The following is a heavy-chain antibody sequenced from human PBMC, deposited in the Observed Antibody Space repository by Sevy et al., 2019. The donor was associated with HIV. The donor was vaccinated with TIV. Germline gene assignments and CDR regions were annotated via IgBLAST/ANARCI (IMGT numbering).Heavy chain of an antibody. D-gene: IGHD3-22*01. CDR1: GKTVSQLS. J-gene: IGHJ4*02. CDR2: FDPEDGET. CDR3: ATTKDYYESSGSPFDY. Sequence: ASVKVSCKVSGKTVSQLSMHWVRQAPGKGLEWLGTFDPEDGETRYAQKLQGRVTMTEDTSTDTAYMELRSLRSEDTALYYCATTKDYYESSGSPFDYWGQGTLVTVSS. V-gene: IGHV1-24*01.